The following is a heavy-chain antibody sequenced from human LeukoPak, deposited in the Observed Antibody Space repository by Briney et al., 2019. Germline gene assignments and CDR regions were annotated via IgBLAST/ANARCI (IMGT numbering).Heavy chain of an antibody. J-gene: IGHJ4*02. CDR2: IYPGDSDT. V-gene: IGHV5-51*01. CDR3: ATPYPREYCSSTTCYFNY. Sequence: GESLKISCKGSGYSFTSYWIGWVRQMPGKGLEWMGTIYPGDSDTRYSPSFQGQVTISADKSIGTTYLQWSSLKASDTAMYYCATPYPREYCSSTTCYFNYWGQGTLVTVSS. D-gene: IGHD2-2*01. CDR1: GYSFTSYW.